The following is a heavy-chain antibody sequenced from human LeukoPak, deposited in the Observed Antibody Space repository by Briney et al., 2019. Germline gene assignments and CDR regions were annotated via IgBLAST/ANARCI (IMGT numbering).Heavy chain of an antibody. J-gene: IGHJ5*02. CDR3: ARLVTSGSGSYWSVNWFDP. CDR1: GFTLSNYS. D-gene: IGHD3-10*01. V-gene: IGHV3-48*01. Sequence: GGSLRLSCAVSGFTLSNYSMNWARQAPGKGLEWISYISGSGFTIHYADSVKGRFTISRDNAKNSLYLQMNGLRAEDTAVYYCARLVTSGSGSYWSVNWFDPWGQGTLVTVSS. CDR2: ISGSGFTI.